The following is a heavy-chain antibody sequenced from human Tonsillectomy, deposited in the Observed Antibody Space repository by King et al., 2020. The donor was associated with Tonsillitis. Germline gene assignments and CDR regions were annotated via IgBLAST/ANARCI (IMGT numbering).Heavy chain of an antibody. V-gene: IGHV3-30*18. CDR3: AKDMDDYIWGNYRDYAMDV. CDR2: ISYDGSYK. Sequence: QLVQSGGGVVQPGRSLRLSCAASGFTLRSYGMHWVRQAPGKGLEWVAVISYDGSYKSYADSVKGRFTISRDNSKNTLYLQMNSLRAEDTAVYYCAKDMDDYIWGNYRDYAMDVWGQGTTVTVSS. J-gene: IGHJ6*02. D-gene: IGHD3-16*02. CDR1: GFTLRSYG.